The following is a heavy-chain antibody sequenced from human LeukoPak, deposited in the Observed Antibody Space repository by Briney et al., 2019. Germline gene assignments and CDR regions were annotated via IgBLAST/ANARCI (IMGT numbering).Heavy chain of an antibody. CDR2: MNPNSGNT. CDR1: GYTFTSYD. J-gene: IGHJ4*02. CDR3: ARSSGSYSGGNGDY. D-gene: IGHD1-26*01. Sequence: ASVMVSCKASGYTFTSYDINWVRQATGQGLEWMGWMNPNSGNTGYAQKFQGRVTMTRNTSISTAYMELSSLRSEDTAVYYCARSSGSYSGGNGDYWGQGTLVTVSS. V-gene: IGHV1-8*01.